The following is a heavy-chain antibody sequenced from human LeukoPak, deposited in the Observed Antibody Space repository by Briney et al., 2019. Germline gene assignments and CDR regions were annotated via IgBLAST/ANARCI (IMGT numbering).Heavy chain of an antibody. Sequence: TGGSLRLSCAASGFTFDDYAMHWVRQAPGKGLEWVSGINSDGSSTSYADSVKGRFTISRDNAKNTLYLQMNSLRAEDTAVYYCARDYGYDSSGYASPDYWGQGTLVTVSS. D-gene: IGHD3-22*01. CDR2: INSDGSST. CDR3: ARDYGYDSSGYASPDY. CDR1: GFTFDDYA. V-gene: IGHV3-74*01. J-gene: IGHJ4*02.